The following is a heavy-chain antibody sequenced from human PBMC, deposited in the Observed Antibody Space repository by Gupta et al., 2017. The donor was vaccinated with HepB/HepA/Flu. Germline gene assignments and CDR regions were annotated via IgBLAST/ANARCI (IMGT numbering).Heavy chain of an antibody. CDR2: ISSSGSTI. CDR3: ARGGGGDLSYYYYGMDV. J-gene: IGHJ6*02. CDR1: GFTFSSYE. Sequence: EVQLVESGGGLVQPGGSLRLSCAASGFTFSSYEMNWVRQAPGKGLEWVSYISSSGSTIYYADSVKGRFTISRDNAKNSLYLQMNSLRAEDTAVYYCARGGGGDLSYYYYGMDVWGQGTTVTVSS. D-gene: IGHD2-21*02. V-gene: IGHV3-48*03.